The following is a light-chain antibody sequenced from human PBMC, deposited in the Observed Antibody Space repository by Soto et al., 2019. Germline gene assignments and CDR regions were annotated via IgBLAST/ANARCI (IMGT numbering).Light chain of an antibody. CDR1: QTVSSNY. CDR3: QQYVTSSPRT. V-gene: IGKV3-20*01. Sequence: EIILTQSPDTLSLSPGERATLSCRASQTVSSNYLAWCQQRPGQAPRLLIYGASTRAAGIPDRFSGSGSGTDFTLTITRLEPEDSAVYYCQQYVTSSPRTFGQGTKVDIK. CDR2: GAS. J-gene: IGKJ1*01.